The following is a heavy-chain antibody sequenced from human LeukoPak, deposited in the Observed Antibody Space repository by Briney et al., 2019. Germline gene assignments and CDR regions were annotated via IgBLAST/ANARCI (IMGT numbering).Heavy chain of an antibody. J-gene: IGHJ4*02. CDR2: IYHSGST. V-gene: IGHV4-4*02. CDR3: ARDPAYYDSSGPQGY. CDR1: GGSISSSNW. D-gene: IGHD3-22*01. Sequence: SGTLSLTCAVSGGSISSSNWWSWVRQPPGKGLERIGEIYHSGSTNYNPSLKSRVTISVDKSKNQFSLKLSSVTAADTAVYYCARDPAYYDSSGPQGYWGQGTLVTVSS.